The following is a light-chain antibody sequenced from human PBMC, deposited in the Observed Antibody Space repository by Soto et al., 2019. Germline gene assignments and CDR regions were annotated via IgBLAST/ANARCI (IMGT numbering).Light chain of an antibody. Sequence: DIQLTQSPSSLSASLGDRVTITCRASQSINNCLNWYQQKPGKAPKLLVYLASSLQRGVPSRFSGTESKTDFTLTISSLQPEDFATYYCQQSYSDPRTFGQGTKVEIK. CDR1: QSINNC. J-gene: IGKJ1*01. V-gene: IGKV1-39*01. CDR2: LAS. CDR3: QQSYSDPRT.